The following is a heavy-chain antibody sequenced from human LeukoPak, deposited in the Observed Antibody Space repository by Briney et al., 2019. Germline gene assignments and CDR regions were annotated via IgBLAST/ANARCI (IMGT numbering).Heavy chain of an antibody. Sequence: GGSLRLSCAASGFTFSSYWMSWVRQAPGKGLEWVANIKQDGSEKYYVDSVKGRFTISRDNAKNSLYLQMNSLRAEDTAVYYCARDRLKWSGYSYYFDYWGQGTLVTVSS. D-gene: IGHD3-3*01. CDR1: GFTFSSYW. V-gene: IGHV3-7*01. J-gene: IGHJ4*02. CDR2: IKQDGSEK. CDR3: ARDRLKWSGYSYYFDY.